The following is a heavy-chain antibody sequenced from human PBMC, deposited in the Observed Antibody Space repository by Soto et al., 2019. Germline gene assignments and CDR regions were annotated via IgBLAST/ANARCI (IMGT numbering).Heavy chain of an antibody. D-gene: IGHD1-1*01. CDR1: GFTFSSYA. J-gene: IGHJ4*02. CDR3: ARERSYKPVSYFDY. CDR2: ISYDGSNK. Sequence: QVQLVESGGGVVQPGRSLRLSCAASGFTFSSYAMHWVRQAPGKGLEWVAVISYDGSNKYYADSVKGRFTISRDNSKNTLYLQMNSLRAENTAVYYCARERSYKPVSYFDYWGQGTLVTVSS. V-gene: IGHV3-30-3*01.